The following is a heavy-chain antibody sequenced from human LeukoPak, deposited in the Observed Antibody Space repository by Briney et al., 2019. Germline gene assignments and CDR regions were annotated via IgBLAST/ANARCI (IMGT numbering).Heavy chain of an antibody. CDR2: ISSSSSTI. CDR3: ARSSSSSFYFDY. J-gene: IGHJ4*02. Sequence: PGGSLRLSCAASGFTVSSYSMNWVRQAPGKGLEWVSYISSSSSTIYYADSVKGRFTISRDNAKNSLFLQLNTLRAEDTAVYYCARSSSSSFYFDYWGQGTLVTVSS. D-gene: IGHD3-22*01. CDR1: GFTVSSYS. V-gene: IGHV3-48*01.